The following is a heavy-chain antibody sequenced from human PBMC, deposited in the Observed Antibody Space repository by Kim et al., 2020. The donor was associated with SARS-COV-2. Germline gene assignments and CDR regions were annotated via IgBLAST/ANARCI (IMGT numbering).Heavy chain of an antibody. CDR1: GFTFSSYA. V-gene: IGHV3-23*01. CDR3: ANLDSNGYYSVPGGHFEH. Sequence: GGSLRLSCAASGFTFSSYAMSWVRQAPGKGLEWVSAISGSGGSTYYADSVKGRFTISRDNSKNTLYLQMNSLRAEDTAVYYCANLDSNGYYSVPGGHFEHWGQGTLVTVSS. CDR2: ISGSGGST. D-gene: IGHD3-22*01. J-gene: IGHJ1*01.